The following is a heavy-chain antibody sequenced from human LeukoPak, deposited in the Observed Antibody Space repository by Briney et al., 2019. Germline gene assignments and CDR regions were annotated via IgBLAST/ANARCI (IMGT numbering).Heavy chain of an antibody. V-gene: IGHV5-51*01. Sequence: GESLKISCKASGYTVTNYWIGWVRQMPGKGLEWIGTIYPGDSDTRYSPSFQGQVTISADKSISTAYLQWSSLRASDTAIYYCARRPASVGGGFDPWGQGTLVTVSS. D-gene: IGHD6-13*01. CDR2: IYPGDSDT. CDR3: ARRPASVGGGFDP. CDR1: GYTVTNYW. J-gene: IGHJ5*02.